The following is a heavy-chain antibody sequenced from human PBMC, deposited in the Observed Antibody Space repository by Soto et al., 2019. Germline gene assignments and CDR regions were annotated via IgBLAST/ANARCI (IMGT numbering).Heavy chain of an antibody. CDR2: IYYGGST. J-gene: IGHJ4*02. CDR1: GDSISTDY. Sequence: PSETLSLTCTVSGDSISTDYWSWIRQSPGKGLEWIGFIYYGGSTNYNPSLKSRVTISVDTPKNQFSLKLSSVTAADTAVYYCVKNWNWGSLVHWGQGTLVTVSS. V-gene: IGHV4-59*08. D-gene: IGHD7-27*01. CDR3: VKNWNWGSLVH.